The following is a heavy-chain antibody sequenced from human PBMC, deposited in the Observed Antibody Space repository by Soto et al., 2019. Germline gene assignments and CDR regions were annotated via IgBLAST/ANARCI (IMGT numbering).Heavy chain of an antibody. CDR1: GFTFSSYW. CDR2: INTDGSST. Sequence: PGGSLRLSCAASGFTFSSYWMHWVRQAPGKGLVWVSDINTDGSSTNYADSVKGRFSISRDNAKNTLYLQMNSLRAEDTAVYYCARDSSAWSPLPNDYWGQGTLVTVSS. D-gene: IGHD6-19*01. J-gene: IGHJ4*02. CDR3: ARDSSAWSPLPNDY. V-gene: IGHV3-74*01.